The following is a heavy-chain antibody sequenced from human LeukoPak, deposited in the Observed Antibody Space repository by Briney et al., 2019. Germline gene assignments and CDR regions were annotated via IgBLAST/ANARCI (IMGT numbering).Heavy chain of an antibody. CDR3: TRVSLVAASVFFDY. CDR2: IRSKAYGGTT. Sequence: GGSLRLSCTASGFTFGDYAMSWVRQAPGKGLEWVSFIRSKAYGGTTEYAASVKGRFIISRDDSKSIAYLQMNSLKTEDTAVYYCTRVSLVAASVFFDYWGPGTLVTVPS. V-gene: IGHV3-49*04. D-gene: IGHD2-15*01. J-gene: IGHJ4*02. CDR1: GFTFGDYA.